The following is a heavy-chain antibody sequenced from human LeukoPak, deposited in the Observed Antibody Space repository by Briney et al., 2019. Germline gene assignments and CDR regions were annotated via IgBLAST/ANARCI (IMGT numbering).Heavy chain of an antibody. V-gene: IGHV3-11*04. CDR3: AREPDWDHDYGDYDLAFDI. Sequence: PGGSLRLSCAASGFTFSDYYMSWIRQAPGKGLEWVSYISSSGSTIYYADSVKGRFTISRDSAKNSLYLQMNSLRAEDTAVYYCAREPDWDHDYGDYDLAFDIWGQGTMVTVSS. J-gene: IGHJ3*02. D-gene: IGHD4-17*01. CDR1: GFTFSDYY. CDR2: ISSSGSTI.